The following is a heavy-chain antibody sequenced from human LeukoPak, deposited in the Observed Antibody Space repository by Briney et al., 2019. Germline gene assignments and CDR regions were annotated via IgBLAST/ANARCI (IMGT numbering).Heavy chain of an antibody. Sequence: GASVKVSCKASGYTFTSYAMHWVRQAPGQRLECMGWINAGNGNTKYSQEFQGRVTITRDTSASTAYMELSSLRSEDMAVYYCARGKIIWFGEFPLDYWGQGTLVAVSS. CDR2: INAGNGNT. CDR1: GYTFTSYA. V-gene: IGHV1-3*03. J-gene: IGHJ4*02. CDR3: ARGKIIWFGEFPLDY. D-gene: IGHD3-10*01.